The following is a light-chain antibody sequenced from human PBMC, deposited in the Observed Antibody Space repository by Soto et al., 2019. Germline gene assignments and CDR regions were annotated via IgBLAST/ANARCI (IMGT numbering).Light chain of an antibody. Sequence: QPVLTQSSSASASLGSSVKLTCTLSSGHSTYIIAWHQQQPGKGPRYLMDLNNDGSHTKGDGIPDRFSGSSSGADRYLIISSLQSEDEADYYCQTWGTGFQFFGGGTKLTVL. CDR3: QTWGTGFQF. CDR1: SGHSTYI. J-gene: IGLJ2*01. CDR2: LNNDGSH. V-gene: IGLV4-69*01.